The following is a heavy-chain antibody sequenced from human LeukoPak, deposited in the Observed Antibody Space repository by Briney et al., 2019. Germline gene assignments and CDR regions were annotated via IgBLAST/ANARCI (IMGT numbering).Heavy chain of an antibody. CDR2: IYSGGST. CDR1: GFTVSSNY. V-gene: IGHV3-53*01. D-gene: IGHD3-22*01. CDR3: ARRPYYYDGFDY. Sequence: GGSLRLSCAASGFTVSSNYMSWVRQAPGKGLEWVSVIYSGGSTYYADSVKGRFTMSRDSAKTSLYLQMNSLRAEDTAVYYRARRPYYYDGFDYWGQGTLVTVSS. J-gene: IGHJ4*02.